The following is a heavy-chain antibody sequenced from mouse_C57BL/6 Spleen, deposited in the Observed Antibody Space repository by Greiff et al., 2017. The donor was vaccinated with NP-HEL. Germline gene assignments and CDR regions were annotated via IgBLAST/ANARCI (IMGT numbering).Heavy chain of an antibody. V-gene: IGHV1-54*01. CDR2: INPGSGGT. Sequence: VQLQQSGAELVRPGTSVKVSCKASGYAFTNYLIEWVKQRPGQGLEWIGVINPGSGGTNYNEKFKGKATLTADKSSSTAYMQLSSLTSEDSAVYFCAKRAYDYAESGLNFDVWGTGTTVTVSS. CDR1: GYAFTNYL. CDR3: AKRAYDYAESGLNFDV. D-gene: IGHD2-4*01. J-gene: IGHJ1*03.